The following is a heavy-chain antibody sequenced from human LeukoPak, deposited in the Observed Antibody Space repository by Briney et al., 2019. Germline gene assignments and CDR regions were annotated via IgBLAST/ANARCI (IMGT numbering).Heavy chain of an antibody. J-gene: IGHJ4*02. CDR1: GNTFTGYY. D-gene: IGHD3-22*01. CDR2: INPNSGGT. CDR3: ARAYYYDSSGYYPYYFDY. V-gene: IGHV1-2*06. Sequence: ASVKVSCKASGNTFTGYYMHWVRQAPGQGLEWMGRINPNSGGTNYAQKFQGRVTMTRDTSISTAYMELSRLRSDDTAVYYCARAYYYDSSGYYPYYFDYWGQGTLVTVSS.